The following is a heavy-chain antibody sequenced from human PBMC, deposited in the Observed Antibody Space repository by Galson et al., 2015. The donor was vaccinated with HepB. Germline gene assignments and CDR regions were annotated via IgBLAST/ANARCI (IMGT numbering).Heavy chain of an antibody. Sequence: SLRLSCAASGFTFSSYAMSWVRQAPGKGLEWVSAISGSGGSTYYADSVKGRFTISRDNSKNTLYLQMNSLRAEDTAVYYCAKGDIVLMVYATLDYWGQGTLVTVSS. D-gene: IGHD2-8*01. J-gene: IGHJ4*02. CDR1: GFTFSSYA. CDR3: AKGDIVLMVYATLDY. CDR2: ISGSGGST. V-gene: IGHV3-23*01.